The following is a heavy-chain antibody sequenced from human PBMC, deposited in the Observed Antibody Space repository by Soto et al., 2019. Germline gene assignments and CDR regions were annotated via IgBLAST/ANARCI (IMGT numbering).Heavy chain of an antibody. CDR3: AKASSSCHYRMGDY. CDR1: GFTFSSYA. D-gene: IGHD6-13*01. J-gene: IGHJ4*02. CDR2: ISGSGDNT. V-gene: IGHV3-23*01. Sequence: QPGGSLRLSCVASGFTFSSYAMTWVRQAPGKGLEWVSVISGSGDNTNHADSVKGRFTISRDNYNNTLYLQLNSLRAEDTAVYYCAKASSSCHYRMGDYWGQGTLVTVSS.